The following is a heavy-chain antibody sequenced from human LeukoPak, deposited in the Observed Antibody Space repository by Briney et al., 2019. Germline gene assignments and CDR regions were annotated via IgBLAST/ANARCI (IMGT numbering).Heavy chain of an antibody. Sequence: PGGSLRLSCAASGFTFSSYGMSWVHQAPGKVLEWVSAISGSGGSTYYADSVEGRFTISRDNSKNTLYLQMNSLRAEDTAVYYCAKEGLKEAIVVVATIDYWGQGTLVTVSS. V-gene: IGHV3-23*01. CDR2: ISGSGGST. CDR1: GFTFSSYG. J-gene: IGHJ4*02. D-gene: IGHD3-22*01. CDR3: AKEGLKEAIVVVATIDY.